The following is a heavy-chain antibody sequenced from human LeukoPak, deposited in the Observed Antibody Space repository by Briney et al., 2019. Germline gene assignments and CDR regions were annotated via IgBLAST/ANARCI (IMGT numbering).Heavy chain of an antibody. J-gene: IGHJ4*02. CDR2: ISYDGSNK. CDR1: GFTFSSYA. CDR3: ARVKLRFGELRLYYFDY. Sequence: GGSLRLSCAASGFTFSSYAMHWVRQAPGKGLEWVAVISYDGSNKYYADAVKGRFTISRDNSKNTLYLQMNSRRAEDTAVYYCARVKLRFGELRLYYFDYWGQGTLVTVSS. V-gene: IGHV3-30*04. D-gene: IGHD3-10*01.